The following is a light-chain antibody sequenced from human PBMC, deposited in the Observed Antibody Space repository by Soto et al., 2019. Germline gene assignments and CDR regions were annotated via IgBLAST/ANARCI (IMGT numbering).Light chain of an antibody. CDR1: QSVGNNC. V-gene: IGKV3-20*01. CDR2: GAS. CDR3: QQYGSSPRT. Sequence: EIVLTQSPGTLSLSPGERATLSCRASQSVGNNCLAWYQQKPDQAPMLLIYGASNRATSIPDRFSGSGSGTDFTLSISRLEPEDFAVYFCQQYGSSPRTFGQGTKVEIK. J-gene: IGKJ2*01.